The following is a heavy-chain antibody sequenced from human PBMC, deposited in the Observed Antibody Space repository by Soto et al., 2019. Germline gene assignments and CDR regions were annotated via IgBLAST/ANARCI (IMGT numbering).Heavy chain of an antibody. CDR1: GFTFSTYW. CDR3: VRHFDK. CDR2: ITSDGSST. V-gene: IGHV3-74*01. J-gene: IGHJ4*02. Sequence: GGSLRLSGAASGFTFSTYWMHWVRRPPGKGLVWVARITSDGSSTTYADSVKGRFTISRDNGKNMLYLQMNSLRADDTAVYYCVRHFDKWGQGTLVTVSS.